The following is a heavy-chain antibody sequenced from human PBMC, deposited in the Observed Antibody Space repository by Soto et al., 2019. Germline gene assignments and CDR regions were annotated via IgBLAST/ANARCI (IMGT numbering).Heavy chain of an antibody. Sequence: QVQLQQWGAGLLKPSETLSLTCAVYGGSFSGYYWSWIRQPPGKGLEWIGEINHSGSTNYKPCLKSRVTRSVDTSKNQCSLKLSSVTAADTAVYYCARCGRAAAFLLDHWGQGTLVTVSS. J-gene: IGHJ5*02. CDR1: GGSFSGYY. D-gene: IGHD6-13*01. CDR3: ARCGRAAAFLLDH. CDR2: INHSGST. V-gene: IGHV4-34*01.